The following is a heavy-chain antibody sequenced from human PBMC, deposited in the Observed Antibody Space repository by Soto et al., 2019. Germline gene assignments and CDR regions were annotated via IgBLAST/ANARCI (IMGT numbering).Heavy chain of an antibody. CDR1: GGSISRGGYY. Sequence: QVQLQESGPGLVKPSQTLSLTCTVSGGSISRGGYYWSWILQHQGTGLEWIGYIDYSGNNYYNPSLKCRVTISEGSSKNQFSLRLSSVTAADTAVYYCARGPSTIAKSDYWGQGTLVTVSS. V-gene: IGHV4-31*03. J-gene: IGHJ4*02. CDR2: IDYSGNN. CDR3: ARGPSTIAKSDY. D-gene: IGHD2-8*01.